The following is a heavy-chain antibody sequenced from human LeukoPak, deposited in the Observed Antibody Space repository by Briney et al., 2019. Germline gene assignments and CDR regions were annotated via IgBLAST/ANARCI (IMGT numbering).Heavy chain of an antibody. CDR2: INHSGST. CDR1: GGSFSGYY. D-gene: IGHD2-2*01. J-gene: IGHJ5*02. V-gene: IGHV4-34*01. Sequence: PSETLSLTCAVYGGSFSGYYWSWIRQPPGKGLEWIGEINHSGSTNYNPSLKSRVTISVDTSKNQFSLKLSSVIAADTAVYYCARGSSDRYCSSTSCYVRRTNWFDPWGQGTLVTVSS. CDR3: ARGSSDRYCSSTSCYVRRTNWFDP.